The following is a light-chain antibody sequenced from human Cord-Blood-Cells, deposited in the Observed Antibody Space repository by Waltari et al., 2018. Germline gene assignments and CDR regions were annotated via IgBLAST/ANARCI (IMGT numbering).Light chain of an antibody. CDR1: QDISNY. Sequence: DIQMTQSPSPLSASLGDRVTITCQASQDISNYLNWYQQKPGKAPKLLIYDASNLETGVLSRFSGSGSGTDFTFTISSLQPEDIATYYCQQYDNLPLTFGGGTKVEIK. CDR2: DAS. J-gene: IGKJ4*01. CDR3: QQYDNLPLT. V-gene: IGKV1-33*01.